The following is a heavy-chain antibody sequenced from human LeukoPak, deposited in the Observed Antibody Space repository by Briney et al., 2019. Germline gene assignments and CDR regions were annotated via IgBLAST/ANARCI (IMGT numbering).Heavy chain of an antibody. CDR2: IRPDGHT. J-gene: IGHJ3*01. V-gene: IGHV4-4*08. CDR1: GGSISTYY. D-gene: IGHD5-12*01. CDR3: ARQVATKGEWAFDV. Sequence: SETLSLTCTVSGGSISTYYWSWIRQPPGKGLEWMASIRPDGHTYTNSSLRHQLTISADMSRNEFSLKLNSLTAADTAVYYCARQVATKGEWAFDVWGQGTVVTVSS.